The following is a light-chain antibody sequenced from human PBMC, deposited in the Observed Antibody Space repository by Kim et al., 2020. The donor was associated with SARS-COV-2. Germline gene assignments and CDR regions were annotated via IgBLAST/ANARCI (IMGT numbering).Light chain of an antibody. CDR3: QHYNAWPPWT. J-gene: IGKJ1*01. Sequence: EIVMTQSPASLSLSPGESATLSCKASQSVSSNLVWYQQKPGQAPRLLIYGASTRATGIPARFSGSGTGTEFTLTINSLQSEDFAVYVCQHYNAWPPWTFGQGTKVDIK. V-gene: IGKV3-15*01. CDR2: GAS. CDR1: QSVSSN.